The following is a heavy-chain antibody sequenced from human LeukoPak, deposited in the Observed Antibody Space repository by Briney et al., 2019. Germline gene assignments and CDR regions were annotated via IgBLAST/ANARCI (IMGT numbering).Heavy chain of an antibody. D-gene: IGHD2-21*02. CDR3: ARGQCGGDCYSEWAFDI. CDR1: GGSISSYY. J-gene: IGHJ3*02. Sequence: PETLSLTCTVSGGSISSYYWSWIRQPPGKGLEWIGYIYYSGSTNYNPSLKSRVTISVDTSKNQFSLKLSSVTAADTAVYYCARGQCGGDCYSEWAFDIWGQGTMVTVSS. V-gene: IGHV4-59*01. CDR2: IYYSGST.